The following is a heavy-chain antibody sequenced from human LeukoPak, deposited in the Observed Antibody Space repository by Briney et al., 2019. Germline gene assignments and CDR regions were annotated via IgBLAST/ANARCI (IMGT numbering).Heavy chain of an antibody. Sequence: GGSLRLSCAAAGFPFSNYAIHWVRQAPGKGLEWVALISYDGGNEYYVDSVKGRFTISRDSSKNTVYLEMNSLRPEDTAVYFCARENSYGAPLDYWGQGTLVTVSS. CDR2: ISYDGGNE. D-gene: IGHD5-18*01. CDR3: ARENSYGAPLDY. CDR1: GFPFSNYA. J-gene: IGHJ4*02. V-gene: IGHV3-30*03.